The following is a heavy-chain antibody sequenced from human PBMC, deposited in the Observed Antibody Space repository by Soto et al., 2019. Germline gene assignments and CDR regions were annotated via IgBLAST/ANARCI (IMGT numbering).Heavy chain of an antibody. J-gene: IGHJ4*02. D-gene: IGHD3-22*01. CDR2: IIPVLGIA. V-gene: IGHV1-69*02. Sequence: QVQLVQSGAEVKKPGSSVKVSCKASGGTFSSYTISWVRQAPGQGLEWMGRIIPVLGIANYAQKFQGRVXIXAXXSTSTAYMELSSLRSEDTAVYYFAYDSSGYSPRDYWGQGTLVTVSS. CDR1: GGTFSSYT. CDR3: AYDSSGYSPRDY.